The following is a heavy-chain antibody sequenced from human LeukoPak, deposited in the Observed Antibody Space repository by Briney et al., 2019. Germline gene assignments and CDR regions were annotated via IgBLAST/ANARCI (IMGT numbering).Heavy chain of an antibody. D-gene: IGHD3-3*01. J-gene: IGHJ4*02. CDR1: GYTFTSYG. CDR2: ISAYNGNT. Sequence: GASVKVSCKASGYTFTSYGISWVRQAPGQGLEWMGWISAYNGNTNYAQKLQGRVTMTTDTSTSTAYMELRSLRSDDTAVYYCARDTSYDFWSGYRGKYFDYWGQGTLGTVSS. CDR3: ARDTSYDFWSGYRGKYFDY. V-gene: IGHV1-18*01.